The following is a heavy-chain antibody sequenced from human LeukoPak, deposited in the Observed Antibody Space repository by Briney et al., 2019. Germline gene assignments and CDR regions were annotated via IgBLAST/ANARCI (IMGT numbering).Heavy chain of an antibody. CDR3: ARLHQKGYCSGGSCYRYFDY. CDR1: GGSISSSSYY. D-gene: IGHD2-15*01. V-gene: IGHV4-39*07. J-gene: IGHJ4*02. Sequence: PSETLYLTCTVSGGSISSSSYYWGWIRQPPGKGLEWIGEINHSGSTNYNPSLKSRVTISVDTSKNQFSLKLSSVTAADTAVYYCARLHQKGYCSGGSCYRYFDYWGQGTLVTVSS. CDR2: INHSGST.